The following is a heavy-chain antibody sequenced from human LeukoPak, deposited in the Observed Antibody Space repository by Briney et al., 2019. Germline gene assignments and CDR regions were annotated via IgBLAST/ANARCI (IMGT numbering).Heavy chain of an antibody. CDR2: IGNDGINK. V-gene: IGHV3-30*03. Sequence: GGSLRLSCAAYGLIFSTYGMHWVRQAPGKGLEWVAVIGNDGINKNYGDSVKGRFSISRDKSKSTVYLHMSSLRPEDTAVYFCARDILDSSYVHYFDTWGQGVFVTVS. D-gene: IGHD3-16*01. J-gene: IGHJ3*02. CDR3: ARDILDSSYVHYFDT. CDR1: GLIFSTYG.